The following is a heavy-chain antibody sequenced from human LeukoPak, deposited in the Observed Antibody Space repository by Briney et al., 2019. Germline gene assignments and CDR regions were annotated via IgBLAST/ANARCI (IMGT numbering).Heavy chain of an antibody. CDR2: ISAYNGNT. CDR3: ARSSGGIQLWSGYDY. D-gene: IGHD5-18*01. Sequence: ASVKVSCKASVYTFTIYGISWVRQAPGQGLEWMGWISAYNGNTNYAQKLQGRVTMTTDTSTSTAYMELRSLGSDDTAVYYCARSSGGIQLWSGYDYWGQGTLVTVSS. J-gene: IGHJ4*02. V-gene: IGHV1-18*01. CDR1: VYTFTIYG.